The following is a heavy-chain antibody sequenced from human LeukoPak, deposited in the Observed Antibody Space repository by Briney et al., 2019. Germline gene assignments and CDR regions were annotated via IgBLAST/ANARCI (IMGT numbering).Heavy chain of an antibody. CDR2: ISGYDGET. V-gene: IGHV1-18*01. J-gene: IGHJ5*02. D-gene: IGHD3-10*02. Sequence: GASVKVSCKASGYTFTSYAMNWVRQAPGQGLEWMGWISGYDGETNYGQTFYARLTMTTDTSTSTAYMELRSLRSDDTAVYYCVRDCDVHTREDFFDPWGQGALVTVSS. CDR1: GYTFTSYA. CDR3: VRDCDVHTREDFFDP.